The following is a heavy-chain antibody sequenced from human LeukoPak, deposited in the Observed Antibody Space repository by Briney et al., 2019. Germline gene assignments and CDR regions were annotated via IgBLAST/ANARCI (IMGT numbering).Heavy chain of an antibody. CDR1: GGTFSSYA. Sequence: GASVKVSCKASGGTFSSYAISGVRQAPGQGVEWMGGIIPIFGTANYAQKFQGRVTITADESTSTAYMELSSLRSEDTAVYYCARGHGTVPYYWGQGTLVTVSS. D-gene: IGHD2-2*01. V-gene: IGHV1-69*13. CDR2: IIPIFGTA. J-gene: IGHJ4*02. CDR3: ARGHGTVPYY.